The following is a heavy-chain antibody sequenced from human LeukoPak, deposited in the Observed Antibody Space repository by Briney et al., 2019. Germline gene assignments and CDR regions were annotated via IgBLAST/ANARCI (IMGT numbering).Heavy chain of an antibody. Sequence: ASVKVSCKASGYTFTGYYMHWVRQAPGQGLEWMGWINPNSGGTNYAQKFQGRVTMTGDTSISTAYMELSRLRSDDTAVYYCARDGPRGYCSSTSCYIDDEELGYWGQGTLVTVSS. CDR2: INPNSGGT. V-gene: IGHV1-2*02. J-gene: IGHJ4*02. CDR3: ARDGPRGYCSSTSCYIDDEELGY. CDR1: GYTFTGYY. D-gene: IGHD2-2*02.